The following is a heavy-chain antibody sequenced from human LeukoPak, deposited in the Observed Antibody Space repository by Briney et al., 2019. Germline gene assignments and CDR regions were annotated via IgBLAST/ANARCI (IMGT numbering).Heavy chain of an antibody. CDR2: INPNSGGT. J-gene: IGHJ4*02. D-gene: IGHD1-26*01. CDR3: ARDQEGATTPDY. Sequence: ASVKVSCKASGYTFTRYYMHWVRQAPRQGLEWMGWINPNSGGTNYAQKFQGRVTMTRDTSISTAYMELSRLRSDDTAVYYCARDQEGATTPDYWGQGTLVTVSS. V-gene: IGHV1-2*02. CDR1: GYTFTRYY.